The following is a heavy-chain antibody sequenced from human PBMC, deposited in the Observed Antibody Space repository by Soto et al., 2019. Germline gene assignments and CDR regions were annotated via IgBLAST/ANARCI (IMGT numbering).Heavy chain of an antibody. V-gene: IGHV4-30-2*01. D-gene: IGHD5-12*01. J-gene: IGHJ4*02. CDR2: IYHSGST. CDR3: ARGTFHAPPYEYFDY. Sequence: QLQLQESGSGLVKPSQTLSLTCAVSGGSISSGGYSWSWIRQPPGKGLEWIGYIYHSGSTYYNPYLKSRVTISVDMYKINFSLKQSSVTAADTAVYYCARGTFHAPPYEYFDYWGQGTLVTVSS. CDR1: GGSISSGGYS.